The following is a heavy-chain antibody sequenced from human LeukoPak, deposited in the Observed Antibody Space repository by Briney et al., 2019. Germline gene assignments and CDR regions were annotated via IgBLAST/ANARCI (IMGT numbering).Heavy chain of an antibody. CDR3: AKEIGSSGYWGAFDI. CDR2: ISGSGGST. D-gene: IGHD3-22*01. V-gene: IGHV3-23*01. Sequence: GGSLRLSCAASGFTFSNYAMSWVRQAPGKGLEWVSSISGSGGSTSYADSVKGRFTISRDNSKNTLSLQMNSLRAEDTAVYYCAKEIGSSGYWGAFDIWGQGTKVTVSS. J-gene: IGHJ3*02. CDR1: GFTFSNYA.